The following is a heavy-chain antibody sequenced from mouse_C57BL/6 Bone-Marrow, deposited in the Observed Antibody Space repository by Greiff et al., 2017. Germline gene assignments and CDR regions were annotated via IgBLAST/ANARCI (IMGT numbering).Heavy chain of an antibody. J-gene: IGHJ2*01. D-gene: IGHD1-1*01. CDR3: ARAIYYSFDY. V-gene: IGHV5-4*01. CDR1: GFTFSSYA. CDR2: ISDGGSYT. Sequence: DVQLVESGGGLVKPGGSLKLSCAASGFTFSSYAMSWVRQTPEKRLEWVATISDGGSYTYCPDNVKGRFTISRDNAKNNLYLQMSHLKSEDTAMYYCARAIYYSFDYWGQGTTLTVSS.